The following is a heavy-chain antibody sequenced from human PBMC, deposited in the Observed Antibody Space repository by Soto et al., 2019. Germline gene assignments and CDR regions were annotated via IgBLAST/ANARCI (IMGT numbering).Heavy chain of an antibody. D-gene: IGHD3-3*01. CDR3: ARVPTILGVVTTYNGMDV. CDR2: IYSGGST. CDR1: GFTVSSNY. J-gene: IGHJ6*02. V-gene: IGHV3-53*01. Sequence: EVQLVESGGGLIQPGGSLRLSCAASGFTVSSNYMSWVRQAPGKGLEWVSVIYSGGSTYYADSVKGRFTISRDNSKNPLDLQMNSLRVEDTAVYDCARVPTILGVVTTYNGMDVWGQGTTVTVSS.